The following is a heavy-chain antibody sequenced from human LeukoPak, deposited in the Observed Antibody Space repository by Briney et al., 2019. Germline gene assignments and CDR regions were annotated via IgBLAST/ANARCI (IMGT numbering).Heavy chain of an antibody. Sequence: ASVKVSCKASGYTFTSYYMHWVRQAPGQGLEWMGIINPSGGSTSYAQKFQGRVTMTRDTSTSTVYMELSSLRSEDTAVYYCARELTIFGVVIPLDYWGQGTLVTVSS. CDR1: GYTFTSYY. J-gene: IGHJ4*02. CDR2: INPSGGST. D-gene: IGHD3-3*01. CDR3: ARELTIFGVVIPLDY. V-gene: IGHV1-46*01.